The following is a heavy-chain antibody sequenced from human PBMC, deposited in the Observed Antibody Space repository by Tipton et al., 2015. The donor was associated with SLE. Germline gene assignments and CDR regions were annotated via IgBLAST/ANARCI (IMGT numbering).Heavy chain of an antibody. CDR1: GGSISSYY. CDR3: ARHNNAGSSSPYYFDS. Sequence: TLSLTCSVSGGSISSYYWSWIRQPPGKGLEWIGYIYYSGSTNYNPSLKSRVTISVDTSKNQFSLKLSSVTAADTAVYYCARHNNAGSSSPYYFDSWGQGTLVTVSS. CDR2: IYYSGST. V-gene: IGHV4-59*08. J-gene: IGHJ4*02. D-gene: IGHD6-6*01.